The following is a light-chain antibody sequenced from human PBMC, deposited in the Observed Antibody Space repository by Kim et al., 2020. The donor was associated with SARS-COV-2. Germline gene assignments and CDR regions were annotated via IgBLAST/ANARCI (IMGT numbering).Light chain of an antibody. J-gene: IGLJ2*01. CDR3: QSYDNSLNAI. CDR1: NSNIGAGLH. V-gene: IGLV1-40*01. Sequence: GTRVTISCTGSNSNIGAGLHVHWYQQLPATAPKLLIYGNTNRPSGVPDRFSGSKSGTSASLAITGLQAEDEADYYCQSYDNSLNAIFGGGTQLTVL. CDR2: GNT.